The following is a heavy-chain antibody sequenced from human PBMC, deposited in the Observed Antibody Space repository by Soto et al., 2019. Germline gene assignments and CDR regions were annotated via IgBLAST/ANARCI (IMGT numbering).Heavy chain of an antibody. CDR3: ARGLGGWYWFLSEERNWFDP. CDR1: GGSFSGYY. V-gene: IGHV4-34*01. J-gene: IGHJ5*02. D-gene: IGHD6-19*01. CDR2: INHSGST. Sequence: PSETLSLTCAVYGGSFSGYYWSWIRQPPGKGLEWIGEINHSGSTNYNPSLKSRVTISVDTSKNQFSLRLSSVTAADTAVYYCARGLGGWYWFLSEERNWFDPWGQGTLVTVSS.